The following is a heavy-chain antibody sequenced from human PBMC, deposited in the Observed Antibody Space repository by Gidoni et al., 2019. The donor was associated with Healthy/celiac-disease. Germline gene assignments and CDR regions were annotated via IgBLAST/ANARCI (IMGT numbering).Heavy chain of an antibody. J-gene: IGHJ4*02. D-gene: IGHD6-13*01. CDR1: GFTSSSYA. CDR2: ISYDGSNK. Sequence: QVQLVESGGGVVQPGRSLRLSCAASGFTSSSYAMHWVRQAPGKGLEWVAVISYDGSNKYYADSVKGRFTISRDNSKNTLYLQMNSLRAEDTAVYYCARGLPLVTNYFDYWGQGTLVTVSS. V-gene: IGHV3-30-3*01. CDR3: ARGLPLVTNYFDY.